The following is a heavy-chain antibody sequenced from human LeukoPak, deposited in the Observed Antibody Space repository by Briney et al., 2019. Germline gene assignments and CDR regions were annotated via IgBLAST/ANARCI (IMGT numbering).Heavy chain of an antibody. CDR1: GYTFTSYY. V-gene: IGHV1-46*01. CDR2: INPSGGST. Sequence: ASVKVSCKASGYTFTSYYMHWVRQAPGQGLEWMGIINPSGGSTSYAQKFQGRVTMTTDTSTSTAYMELRSLRTDDTAVYYCARAEDGYNFRTFDYWGQGTLVTVSS. D-gene: IGHD5-24*01. J-gene: IGHJ4*02. CDR3: ARAEDGYNFRTFDY.